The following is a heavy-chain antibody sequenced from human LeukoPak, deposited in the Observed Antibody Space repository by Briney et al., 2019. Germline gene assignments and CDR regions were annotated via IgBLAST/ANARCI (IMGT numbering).Heavy chain of an antibody. CDR2: ISGNGVGT. D-gene: IGHD2-21*01. Sequence: GGSQRLSCAASGFTFSSYTMNWVRQAPGKGLEWVSAISGNGVGTYYADSVKGRFTISRDNSWNTLYLQMNSLRAEDTAVYYCAKDQVISGSEASDIWGQGTMVTVSS. CDR3: AKDQVISGSEASDI. CDR1: GFTFSSYT. V-gene: IGHV3-23*01. J-gene: IGHJ3*02.